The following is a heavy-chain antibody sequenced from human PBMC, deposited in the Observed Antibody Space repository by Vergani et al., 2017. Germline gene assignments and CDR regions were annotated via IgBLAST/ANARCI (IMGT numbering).Heavy chain of an antibody. Sequence: QVQLVQSGAEVKKPGASVKVSCKASGYTFTGYYMHWVRQAPGQGLEWMGWINPNSGGKNYAQKFQGRVTMTRDTSISTAYMELSRLRSDDTAVYYCARGVTMVRGVTIPYWGQGTLVTVSS. J-gene: IGHJ4*02. V-gene: IGHV1-2*02. CDR1: GYTFTGYY. CDR3: ARGVTMVRGVTIPY. CDR2: INPNSGGK. D-gene: IGHD3-10*01.